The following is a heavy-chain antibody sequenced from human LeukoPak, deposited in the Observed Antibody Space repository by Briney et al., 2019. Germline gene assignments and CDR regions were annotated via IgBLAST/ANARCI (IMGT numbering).Heavy chain of an antibody. CDR2: IYSGGST. Sequence: GGSLRLSCAASGFTVSSNYMSWVRQAPGKGLEWVSVIYSGGSTYYADSVKGRFTISRDNSKNTLYLQMNSLRAEDTAVYYCARFYGSGSYYRTYYYYGMDVWGRGTTVTVSS. CDR3: ARFYGSGSYYRTYYYYGMDV. V-gene: IGHV3-53*01. J-gene: IGHJ6*02. CDR1: GFTVSSNY. D-gene: IGHD3-10*01.